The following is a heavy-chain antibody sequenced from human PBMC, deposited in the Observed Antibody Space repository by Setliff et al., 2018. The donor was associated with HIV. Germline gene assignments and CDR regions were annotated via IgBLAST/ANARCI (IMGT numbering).Heavy chain of an antibody. Sequence: ASVKVSCKASGYTFISYDINWVRQATGQGLEWMGWMNPNIGKTAYAQKFQGRVTMTRNTSIRTAYMELSSLRSDDTAVYYCARGLPDCSGGNCYPYRFDYWGQGTLVTVSS. CDR3: ARGLPDCSGGNCYPYRFDY. V-gene: IGHV1-8*02. J-gene: IGHJ4*02. CDR2: MNPNIGKT. CDR1: GYTFISYD. D-gene: IGHD2-15*01.